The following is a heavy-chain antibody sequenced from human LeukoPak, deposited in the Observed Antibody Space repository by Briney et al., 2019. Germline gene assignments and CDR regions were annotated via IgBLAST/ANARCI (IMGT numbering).Heavy chain of an antibody. D-gene: IGHD2-2*01. CDR3: ARARTDYYYYYMDV. J-gene: IGHJ6*03. V-gene: IGHV4-30-2*01. CDR1: GGSISSGGYY. CDR2: IYHSGST. Sequence: SETLSLTCTVSGGSISSGGYYWSWIRQPPGKGLEWIGYIYHSGSTYYNPSLKSRVTISVDRSKNQFSLKLSSVTAADTAVYYCARARTDYYYYYMDVWGKGTTVTVSS.